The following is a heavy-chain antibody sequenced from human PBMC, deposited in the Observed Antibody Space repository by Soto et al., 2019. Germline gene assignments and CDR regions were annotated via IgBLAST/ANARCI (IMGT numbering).Heavy chain of an antibody. Sequence: SETRSLTCAVTGGSISSGGYSWSWIRQPPGKGLEWIGYIYHSGSTYYNPSLKSRVTISVDRSKNQFSLKLSSVTAADTAVYYCARVSGSYYYGMDVWGQGTTVTVSS. J-gene: IGHJ6*02. CDR1: GGSISSGGYS. CDR3: ARVSGSYYYGMDV. CDR2: IYHSGST. V-gene: IGHV4-30-2*01.